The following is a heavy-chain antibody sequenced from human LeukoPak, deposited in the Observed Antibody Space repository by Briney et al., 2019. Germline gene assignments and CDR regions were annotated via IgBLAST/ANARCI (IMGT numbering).Heavy chain of an antibody. CDR2: TSDSGGST. Sequence: PGGSLRLSCAASGFTFSTYGMSWVRQAPGKGLEWVSATSDSGGSTYYADSVKGRFTISRDNSKNTLYLQMSSLRAEDTAVYYCAKRSDYGGDGSYFDYWGHGTRVTVSS. CDR3: AKRSDYGGDGSYFDY. CDR1: GFTFSTYG. D-gene: IGHD4-23*01. V-gene: IGHV3-23*01. J-gene: IGHJ4*01.